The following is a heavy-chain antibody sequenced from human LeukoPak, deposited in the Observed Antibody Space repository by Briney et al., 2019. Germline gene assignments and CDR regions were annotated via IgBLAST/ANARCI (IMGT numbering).Heavy chain of an antibody. CDR2: INSDGSNT. CDR3: ARGSTTGWPDYFDY. CDR1: GFTVTNYW. Sequence: GGSLRLSCTTSGFTVTNYWMHWVRHAPGKGLVWVSRINSDGSNTNYAGSVKGRFTISRDNAKNTLYLQMNSLRVEDTAVYYCARGSTTGWPDYFDYWGQGILVTVSS. V-gene: IGHV3-74*01. D-gene: IGHD2/OR15-2a*01. J-gene: IGHJ4*02.